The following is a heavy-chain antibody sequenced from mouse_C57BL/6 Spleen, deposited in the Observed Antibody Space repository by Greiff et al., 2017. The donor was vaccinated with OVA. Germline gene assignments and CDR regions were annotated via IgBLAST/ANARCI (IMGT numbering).Heavy chain of an antibody. CDR1: GYTFTSYW. CDR2: IYPGSGST. Sequence: QVQLQQPGAELVKPGASVKMSCKASGYTFTSYWITWVKQRPGQGLEWIGDIYPGSGSTNYNEKFKSKATLTVDTSSSTAYKQLSSLTSEDSAVYYCARRGFTTVVATKDYYAMDYWGQGTSVTVSS. D-gene: IGHD1-1*01. J-gene: IGHJ4*01. CDR3: ARRGFTTVVATKDYYAMDY. V-gene: IGHV1-55*01.